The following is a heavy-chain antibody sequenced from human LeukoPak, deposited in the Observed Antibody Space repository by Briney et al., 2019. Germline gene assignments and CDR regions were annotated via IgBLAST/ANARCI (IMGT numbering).Heavy chain of an antibody. CDR1: GFPFSEYS. CDR3: ARDHNYAFDN. V-gene: IGHV3-11*06. CDR2: IGISSGNT. Sequence: GGSLRLSCAASGFPFSEYSMNWVPQAPGKGLEWISYIGISSGNTKYADSVKGRFTVSGDNARNSLYLQMNSLRGEDTAVYYCARDHNYAFDNWGQGTLVTVSS. D-gene: IGHD1-1*01. J-gene: IGHJ4*02.